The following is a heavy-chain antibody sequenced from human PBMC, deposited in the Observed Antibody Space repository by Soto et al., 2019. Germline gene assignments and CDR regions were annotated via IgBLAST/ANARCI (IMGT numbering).Heavy chain of an antibody. CDR3: AQDRMGAGVRGYFDY. CDR1: GFTFSAYG. J-gene: IGHJ4*02. V-gene: IGHV3-30*18. D-gene: IGHD3-10*01. CDR2: ISYDGSNK. Sequence: QVQLVESGGGVVQPGRSLRLSCAGSGFTFSAYGMDWVRQAPGKGLEWVAVISYDGSNKYYADSVKGRFTISRDNSKNTMYLQMKSLRAEDTDVYYCAQDRMGAGVRGYFDYWGQGTLVTVSS.